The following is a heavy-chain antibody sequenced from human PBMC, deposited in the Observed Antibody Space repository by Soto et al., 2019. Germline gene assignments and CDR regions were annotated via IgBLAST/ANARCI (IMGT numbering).Heavy chain of an antibody. Sequence: GASVKVSCKASGYAFTRYGISWVRQAPGQGLEWMGWISGYNGDTKYAQKFQGRVTMTIDTSTTTTYMELRSLRAEDTAVYYCARDLPPLVLTYYTGMDVWGQGTTVTVSS. CDR1: GYAFTRYG. V-gene: IGHV1-18*01. D-gene: IGHD3-9*01. J-gene: IGHJ6*02. CDR3: ARDLPPLVLTYYTGMDV. CDR2: ISGYNGDT.